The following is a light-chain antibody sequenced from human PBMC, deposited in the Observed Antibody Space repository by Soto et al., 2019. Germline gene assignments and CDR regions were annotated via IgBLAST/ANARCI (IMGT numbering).Light chain of an antibody. J-gene: IGKJ3*01. CDR2: GAS. V-gene: IGKV3-20*01. Sequence: ELVLTQSPGTLSLSPGERATLSCRASHTVSANYLAWYQQKAGQAPRLLIYGASSRATGIPDRFSGSGSGTDFTLTISRLEPEDFAVYYCQQYGRSPHFGPGTKVDIK. CDR3: QQYGRSPH. CDR1: HTVSANY.